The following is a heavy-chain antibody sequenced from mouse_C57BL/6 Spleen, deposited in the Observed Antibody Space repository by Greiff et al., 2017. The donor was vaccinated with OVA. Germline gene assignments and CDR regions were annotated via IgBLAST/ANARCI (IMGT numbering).Heavy chain of an antibody. Sequence: EVKVEESGGGLVQPGGSMKLSCVASGFTFSNYWMNWVRQSPEKGLEWVAQIRLKSDNYATHYAESVKGRFTISRDDSKSSVYLQMNNLRAEDTGIYYCTTHYYYDYWGQGTTLTVSS. D-gene: IGHD1-1*01. V-gene: IGHV6-3*01. CDR1: GFTFSNYW. J-gene: IGHJ2*01. CDR3: TTHYYYDY. CDR2: IRLKSDNYAT.